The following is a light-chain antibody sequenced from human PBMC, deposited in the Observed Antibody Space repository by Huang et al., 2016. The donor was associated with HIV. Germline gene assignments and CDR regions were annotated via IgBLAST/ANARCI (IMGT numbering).Light chain of an antibody. J-gene: IGKJ5*01. CDR3: QQYNDWPPIT. CDR2: GSS. CDR1: HSVATN. Sequence: DIVMTQSPVTLSLSPGEGATISCEASHSVATNVAWFQQKPGQARRLLIDGSSTRATGTPVRFRGSGSGTDFSLSITSLHRDDFGVYYCQQYNDWPPITFGQGTRL. V-gene: IGKV3-15*01.